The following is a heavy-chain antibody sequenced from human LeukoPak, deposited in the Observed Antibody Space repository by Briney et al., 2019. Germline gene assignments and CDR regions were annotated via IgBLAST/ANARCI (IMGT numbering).Heavy chain of an antibody. V-gene: IGHV3-30*18. J-gene: IGHJ5*02. Sequence: SGGSLRLSCAASGFTFSSYGMHWVRQAPGKGLERVAVISYDGSNKYYADSVKGRFTISRDNSKNTLYLQMNSLRAEDTAVYYCAKGIEVVPAATYGWFDPWGQGTLVTVSS. D-gene: IGHD2-2*01. CDR2: ISYDGSNK. CDR1: GFTFSSYG. CDR3: AKGIEVVPAATYGWFDP.